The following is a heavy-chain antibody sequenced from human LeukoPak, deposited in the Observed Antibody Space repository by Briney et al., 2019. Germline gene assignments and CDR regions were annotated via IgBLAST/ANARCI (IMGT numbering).Heavy chain of an antibody. CDR2: IIPIFGTA. Sequence: GASVKVSCKASGGTFSSYAISWVRQAPGQGLEWMGRIIPIFGTANYAQKFQGRVTITTDESTSTDYMAQSSLRSEDTAVYYCASHNWGSSYCFDYWRQGSLVSVPS. V-gene: IGHV1-69*05. D-gene: IGHD7-27*01. CDR1: GGTFSSYA. CDR3: ASHNWGSSYCFDY. J-gene: IGHJ4*02.